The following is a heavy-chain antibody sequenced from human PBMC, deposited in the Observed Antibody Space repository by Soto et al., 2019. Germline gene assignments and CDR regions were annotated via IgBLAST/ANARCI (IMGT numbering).Heavy chain of an antibody. V-gene: IGHV4-59*08. CDR2: IYYSGST. Sequence: SGTLALTCSVSGGSISSYYWTWIRQPPGKGLEWIGYIYYSGSTKYNPSLKSRVTISVDTSKNQFSLKLSSVTAADTAVYYCARHYQRSFGIWGQGTLVTVSS. CDR1: GGSISSYY. CDR3: ARHYQRSFGI. D-gene: IGHD3-16*01. J-gene: IGHJ4*02.